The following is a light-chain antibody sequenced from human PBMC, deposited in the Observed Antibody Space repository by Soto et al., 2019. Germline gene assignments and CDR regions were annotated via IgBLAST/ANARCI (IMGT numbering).Light chain of an antibody. J-gene: IGLJ1*01. V-gene: IGLV2-14*01. CDR3: SSYTSSSTPYV. CDR2: EVS. Sequence: QSVLTQPASVSGSPGQSITISCTGTSSDVGAYNYVSWYQQHPGKAPKVMIYEVSNRPSGVSNRFSGSKSGNTASLTISGLLADDEADYSCSSYTSSSTPYVFGTGTKLTVL. CDR1: SSDVGAYNY.